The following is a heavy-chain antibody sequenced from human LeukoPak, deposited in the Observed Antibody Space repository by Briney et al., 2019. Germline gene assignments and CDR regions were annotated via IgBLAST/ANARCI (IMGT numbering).Heavy chain of an antibody. V-gene: IGHV3-23*01. CDR2: ISVSGGST. CDR1: GFTFSSYA. J-gene: IGHJ4*02. CDR3: AKDPFRARISTPDY. Sequence: GGSLRLSCAASGFTFSSYAMSWVRQAPGKGLEWVSAISVSGGSTYYGDSVKGRFTISRDNSKNTLYLQMNSLRAEDTAVYYCAKDPFRARISTPDYWGQGTLVTVSS. D-gene: IGHD6-6*01.